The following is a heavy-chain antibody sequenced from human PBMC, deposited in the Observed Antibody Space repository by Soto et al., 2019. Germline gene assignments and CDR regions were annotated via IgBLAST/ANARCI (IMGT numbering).Heavy chain of an antibody. D-gene: IGHD3-22*01. J-gene: IGHJ4*02. CDR3: VCHPRYYYDSTRHFDY. Sequence: QVQLVQSGAEVKKPGSSVKVSCKASGGTFSSYAISWVRQAPGHGLEWMGGIIPIFGTANYAQKFQGRVTITADESTITAYIELSSLRSEDRAVDYCVCHPRYYYDSTRHFDYWGQGTLVTVSS. V-gene: IGHV1-69*01. CDR2: IIPIFGTA. CDR1: GGTFSSYA.